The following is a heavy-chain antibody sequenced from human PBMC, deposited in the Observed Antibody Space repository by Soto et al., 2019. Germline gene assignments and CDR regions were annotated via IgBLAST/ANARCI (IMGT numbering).Heavy chain of an antibody. Sequence: QVQLVESGGEVVQPGRSLRLSCAASPFTFSSYAMHWVRQAPGKGLEWVTVISYDGSNKYYADSVKGRFTISRDNSKNTLYLQMNSLRAEDTAVYYCARVPSSSGRAHFDDWGQGTLVTVSS. CDR2: ISYDGSNK. CDR3: ARVPSSSGRAHFDD. CDR1: PFTFSSYA. D-gene: IGHD2-15*01. J-gene: IGHJ4*02. V-gene: IGHV3-30-3*01.